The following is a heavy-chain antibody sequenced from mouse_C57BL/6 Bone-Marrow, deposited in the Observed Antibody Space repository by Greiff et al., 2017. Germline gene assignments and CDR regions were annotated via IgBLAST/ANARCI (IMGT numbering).Heavy chain of an antibody. V-gene: IGHV1-69*01. CDR3: AREGIYGSSQYYFTN. D-gene: IGHD1-1*01. CDR1: GYTFTSYW. J-gene: IGHJ2*01. CDR2: IDPSDSYT. Sequence: VQLQQPGAELVMPGASVKLSCKASGYTFTSYWMHWVKQRPGQGLEWIGEIDPSDSYTNYNQKFKGKSTLTVYKSSSTAYMQLSSLTSEDSAVYYCAREGIYGSSQYYFTNWGQGTTLTVSS.